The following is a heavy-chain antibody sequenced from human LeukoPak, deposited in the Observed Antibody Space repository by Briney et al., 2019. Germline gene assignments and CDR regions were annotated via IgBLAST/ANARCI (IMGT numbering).Heavy chain of an antibody. D-gene: IGHD1-7*01. J-gene: IGHJ6*03. V-gene: IGHV4-34*01. CDR1: GGSFSNYY. CDR3: ARRWNYGRNYYIDV. Sequence: SETLSLTCAVYGGSFSNYYWSWIRQSPGKGLEWIGEINDSGTINYNPSLMSRVTLSVDKSKTQFSLKLSSVTAADTAVYYCARRWNYGRNYYIDVWGKGATVSVSS. CDR2: INDSGTI.